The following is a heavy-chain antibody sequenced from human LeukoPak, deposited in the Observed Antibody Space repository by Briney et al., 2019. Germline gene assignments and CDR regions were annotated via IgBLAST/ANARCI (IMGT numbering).Heavy chain of an antibody. CDR1: GFTFSSYG. Sequence: GGSLRLSCAASGFTFSSYGMHWVRQAPGKGLEWVAVISYDGSNKYYADSVKGRFTISRDNSKNTLCLQMNSLRAEDTAVYYCAKDRGHGSGSSMDVWGQGTTVTVSS. D-gene: IGHD3-10*01. J-gene: IGHJ6*02. V-gene: IGHV3-30*18. CDR3: AKDRGHGSGSSMDV. CDR2: ISYDGSNK.